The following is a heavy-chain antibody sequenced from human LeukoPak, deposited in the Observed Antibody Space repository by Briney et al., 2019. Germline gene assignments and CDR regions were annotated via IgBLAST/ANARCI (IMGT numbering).Heavy chain of an antibody. CDR2: IWYDGSIK. CDR3: ARGSGDVIDY. D-gene: IGHD4-17*01. V-gene: IGHV3-33*01. J-gene: IGHJ4*02. CDR1: GFTFSTYG. Sequence: GRSLRLSCAASGFTFSTYGMHWVRQAPGKGLEWVAVIWYDGSIKYYADSVKGRFTISRDNSKNTLNLQMNSLRAEDTAVYYCARGSGDVIDYWGQGTLVTVSS.